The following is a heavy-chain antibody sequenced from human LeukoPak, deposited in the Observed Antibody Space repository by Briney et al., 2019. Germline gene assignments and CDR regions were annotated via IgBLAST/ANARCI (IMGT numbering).Heavy chain of an antibody. CDR2: IGGSGGST. Sequence: PGGSLRLXCAASGFTCSSYAMSWVRRAPGKGLEWVSAIGGSGGSTYYADSVKGRFTISRDNSKNTLYLQMNSLRAEDTAVYYCAKSPVLEWLLSSFDYWGQGTLVTVSS. J-gene: IGHJ4*02. CDR3: AKSPVLEWLLSSFDY. D-gene: IGHD3-3*01. CDR1: GFTCSSYA. V-gene: IGHV3-23*01.